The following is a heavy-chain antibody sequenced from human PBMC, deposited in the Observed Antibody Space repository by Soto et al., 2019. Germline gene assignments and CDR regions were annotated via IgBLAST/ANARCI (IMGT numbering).Heavy chain of an antibody. V-gene: IGHV1-69*04. CDR1: GGTFSSYV. D-gene: IGHD2-8*01. CDR2: IIPILGIA. J-gene: IGHJ4*02. CDR3: ARENGVGMATSQFDY. Sequence: QVQLVQSGAEVKKPGSSVKVSCKASGGTFSSYVISWVRQAPGQGLEWMGRIIPILGIANYAQKFQGRVTIXXDXSXNTAYMELSSLRSEDTAVYYCARENGVGMATSQFDYWGQGTLVTVSS.